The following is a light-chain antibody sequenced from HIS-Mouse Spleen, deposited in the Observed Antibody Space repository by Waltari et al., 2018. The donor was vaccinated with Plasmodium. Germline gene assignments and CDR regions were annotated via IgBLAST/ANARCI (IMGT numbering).Light chain of an antibody. CDR2: GAS. Sequence: EIVLTQSPGTLSLSPGERATLSCRASQSVSSSYLAWYQQKPGQAPRLLIDGASIRATGSPDRFSGSGSGTDFTLTISRLEPEDFAVYYCQQYGSSGTFGQGTKVEIK. J-gene: IGKJ1*01. V-gene: IGKV3-20*01. CDR3: QQYGSSGT. CDR1: QSVSSSY.